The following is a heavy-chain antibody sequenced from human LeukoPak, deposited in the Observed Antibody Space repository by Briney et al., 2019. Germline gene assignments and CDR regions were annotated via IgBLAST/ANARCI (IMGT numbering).Heavy chain of an antibody. V-gene: IGHV3-30*18. CDR2: ISYDGSNK. D-gene: IGHD3/OR15-3a*01. CDR1: GFTFSIYD. Sequence: GGSLRLSCAASGFTFSIYDMNWVRQAPGKGLEWVAVISYDGSNKDYADSVRGRFTISRDNSKNTLYLQMNSLRTEDTAVYYCAKDVWAGGLWFYFDYWGQGTLVTVSS. J-gene: IGHJ4*02. CDR3: AKDVWAGGLWFYFDY.